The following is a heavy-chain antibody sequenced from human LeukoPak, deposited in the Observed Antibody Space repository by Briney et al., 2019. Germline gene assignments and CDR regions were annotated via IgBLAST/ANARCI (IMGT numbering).Heavy chain of an antibody. CDR1: GFTFSSYA. J-gene: IGHJ5*02. CDR3: AKVPPYYGSGLFPPGSAP. D-gene: IGHD3-10*01. Sequence: GGSLRLSCAASGFTFSSYAMSWVRQAPGKGLEWVSSISESGGSTYYADSVKGGFTISRDNSKNTVYLQMARLRAADTDVSYCAKVPPYYGSGLFPPGSAPWGQGTLVTVSS. CDR2: ISESGGST. V-gene: IGHV3-23*01.